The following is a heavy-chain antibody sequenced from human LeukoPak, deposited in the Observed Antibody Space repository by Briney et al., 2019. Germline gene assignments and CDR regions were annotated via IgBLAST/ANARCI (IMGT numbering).Heavy chain of an antibody. Sequence: GASVTISCKASGYTFTTYYMHWVRQAPGQGLEWMGFINPSGSSAAYAQKFQGRLTMTRDMFTSTDYMELTSLTSDDTAVYYCARDNSVGETAWWFDPWGQGTLSPSPQ. CDR1: GYTFTTYY. J-gene: IGHJ5*02. CDR2: INPSGSSA. V-gene: IGHV1-46*01. D-gene: IGHD1-26*01. CDR3: ARDNSVGETAWWFDP.